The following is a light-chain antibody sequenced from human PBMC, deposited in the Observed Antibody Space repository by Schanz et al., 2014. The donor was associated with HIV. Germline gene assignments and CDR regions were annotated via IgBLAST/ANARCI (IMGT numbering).Light chain of an antibody. CDR2: GAS. V-gene: IGKV3-11*01. J-gene: IGKJ3*01. CDR1: QSVSSN. CDR3: QQRSNWPPT. Sequence: EIVMTQSPATLSVSPGERATLSCRASQSVSSNLAWYQQKPGQAPRLLIYGASTRATGIPDRFSGSGSGTDFTLTISSLEPEDFAVYYCQQRSNWPPTFGPGTKVDIK.